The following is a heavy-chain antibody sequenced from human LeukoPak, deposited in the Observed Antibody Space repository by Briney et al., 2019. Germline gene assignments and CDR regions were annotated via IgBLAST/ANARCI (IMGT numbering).Heavy chain of an antibody. D-gene: IGHD2-21*02. CDR1: GGSISSYY. CDR2: IYYSGST. Sequence: SETLSLTCTVSGGSISSYYWSWIRQPPGKGLEWIGYIYYSGSTNYNPSLKSRVTISVDTTKNQFSLKLSSVTAADTAVYYCARDLLYCGGDCYSGDYYYYGMDVWGQGTTVTVSS. V-gene: IGHV4-59*01. CDR3: ARDLLYCGGDCYSGDYYYYGMDV. J-gene: IGHJ6*02.